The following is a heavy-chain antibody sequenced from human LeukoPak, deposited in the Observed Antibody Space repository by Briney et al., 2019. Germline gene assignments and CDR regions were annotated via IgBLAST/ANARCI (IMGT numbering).Heavy chain of an antibody. CDR2: MNPNSGNT. J-gene: IGHJ5*02. Sequence: ASVKVPCKASGYAFTTYDINWVRQSTGQGPEWMGWMNPNSGNTGYTQNFQGRVTMTRNTSISTAYMELSSLKSEDTAVYYCARGRGSGHKENWFDPWGQGTLVTVSS. CDR3: ARGRGSGHKENWFDP. V-gene: IGHV1-8*01. D-gene: IGHD6-19*01. CDR1: GYAFTTYD.